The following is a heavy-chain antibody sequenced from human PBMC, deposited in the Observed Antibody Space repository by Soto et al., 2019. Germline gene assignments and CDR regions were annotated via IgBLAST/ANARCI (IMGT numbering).Heavy chain of an antibody. J-gene: IGHJ6*02. CDR1: GFTFSSYE. V-gene: IGHV3-48*03. Sequence: PGWSLRLSCAASGFTFSSYEMNWVRQAPGKGLEWVSYISSSGSTIYYADSVKGRFTISRDNAKNSLYLQMNSLRAEDTAVYYCARAGTVVTHKVYYYYGMDVWGQGTTVTVSS. CDR2: ISSSGSTI. D-gene: IGHD2-15*01. CDR3: ARAGTVVTHKVYYYYGMDV.